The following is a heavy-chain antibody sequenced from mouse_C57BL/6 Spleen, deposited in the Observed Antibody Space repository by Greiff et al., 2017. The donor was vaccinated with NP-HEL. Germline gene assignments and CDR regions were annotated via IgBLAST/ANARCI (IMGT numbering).Heavy chain of an antibody. CDR3: ATGGYGLYAMGY. V-gene: IGHV1-55*01. CDR1: GYTFTSYW. J-gene: IGHJ4*01. CDR2: IYTRSGST. Sequence: QVQLQQPGAELVKPGDSVKMSCTASGYTFTSYWITWVKQRPGQGLEWIGDIYTRSGSTNYNEKFKSTATLTVDTSYSTAYMQLSSLTAEDSAVYYCATGGYGLYAMGYWGQGTSVTVAT. D-gene: IGHD2-10*02.